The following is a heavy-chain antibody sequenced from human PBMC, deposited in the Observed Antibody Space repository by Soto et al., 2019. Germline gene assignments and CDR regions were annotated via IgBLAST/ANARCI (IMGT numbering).Heavy chain of an antibody. J-gene: IGHJ4*02. CDR2: ITGSGTYI. D-gene: IGHD3-22*01. CDR1: GFTFSSCS. Sequence: EVQLVESGGGLVKPGESLKLSCEAPGFTFSSCSMTWVRQAPGRGLEWVSSITGSGTYIYYAESLKGRFTISRDNAKNSLYLQMNGLRVEDTAVYYCARDSSVWLSTYRLDYWGQGTLVTVSS. V-gene: IGHV3-21*01. CDR3: ARDSSVWLSTYRLDY.